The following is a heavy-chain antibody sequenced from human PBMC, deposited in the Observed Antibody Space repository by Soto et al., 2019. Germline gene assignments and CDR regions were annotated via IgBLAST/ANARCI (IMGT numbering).Heavy chain of an antibody. CDR1: GDYIHVGGYY. J-gene: IGHJ5*02. D-gene: IGHD2-2*01. CDR3: GRDLTSNANCIDP. Sequence: PSSTLSLTCSFSGDYIHVGGYYWTWILQRPGKGLEWMGYIYYTGKTYYNPSLESRLTMSVDRSKNQFSLRLTSVTAADTAVYFCGRDLTSNANCIDPWGQGTLVTVSS. CDR2: IYYTGKT. V-gene: IGHV4-30-4*01.